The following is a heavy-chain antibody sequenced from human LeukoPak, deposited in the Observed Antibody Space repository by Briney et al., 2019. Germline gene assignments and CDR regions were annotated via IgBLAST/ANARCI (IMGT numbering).Heavy chain of an antibody. V-gene: IGHV3-7*01. D-gene: IGHD2-21*01. CDR1: GFTFSSYW. J-gene: IGHJ4*02. CDR2: INQDGSDK. CDR3: AKSTRSSGDCL. Sequence: GGSLRLSCAASGFTFSSYWMSWVRQAPGKGLEWVANINQDGSDKNYVDSVKGRFTISRDNAKNSLYLQMNSLRAEDTAVYYCAKSTRSSGDCLWGQGILVTVSS.